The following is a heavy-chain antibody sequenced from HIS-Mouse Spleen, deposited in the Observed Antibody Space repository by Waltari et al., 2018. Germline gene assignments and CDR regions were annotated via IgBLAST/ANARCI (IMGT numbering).Heavy chain of an antibody. CDR3: ARRRGWFDY. V-gene: IGHV4-39*01. D-gene: IGHD6-19*01. Sequence: QLQLQDSGPGLVKPSETLSLPCTVSGGSISSSSYVWGWTRQPPGKGLEWIGSIYYSGSTYYNPSLKSRVTISVDTSKNQFSLKLSSVTAADTAVYYCARRRGWFDYWGQGTLVTVSS. J-gene: IGHJ4*02. CDR1: GGSISSSSYV. CDR2: IYYSGST.